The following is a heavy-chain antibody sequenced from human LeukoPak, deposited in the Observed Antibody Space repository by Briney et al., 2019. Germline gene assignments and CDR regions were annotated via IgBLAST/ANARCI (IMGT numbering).Heavy chain of an antibody. Sequence: SQTLSLTCAVSGGSISSGGYSWSWIRQPPGKGLEWIGYIYHSGSTYYNPSLKSRVTISVDRSKNQFSLKLSSVTAADTAVYYCAGVSTDDAFDIWGQGTMVTVSS. CDR3: AGVSTDDAFDI. D-gene: IGHD5/OR15-5a*01. CDR2: IYHSGST. J-gene: IGHJ3*02. V-gene: IGHV4-30-2*01. CDR1: GGSISSGGYS.